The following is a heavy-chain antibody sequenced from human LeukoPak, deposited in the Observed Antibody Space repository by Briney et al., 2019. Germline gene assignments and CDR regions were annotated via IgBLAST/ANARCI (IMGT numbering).Heavy chain of an antibody. Sequence: PGVSLRLSCAASGFTFSSYAMSWVRQAPGKGLEWVSAISGSGGSTYYADSVKGRFTISRDNSKNTLYLQMNSLRAEDTAVYYCAKARSIVVVTFDYWGQGTLVTVSS. CDR2: ISGSGGST. J-gene: IGHJ4*02. D-gene: IGHD2-21*02. CDR3: AKARSIVVVTFDY. V-gene: IGHV3-23*01. CDR1: GFTFSSYA.